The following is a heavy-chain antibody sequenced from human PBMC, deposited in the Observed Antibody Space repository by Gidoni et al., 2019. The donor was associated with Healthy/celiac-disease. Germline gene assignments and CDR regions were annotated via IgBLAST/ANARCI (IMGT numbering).Heavy chain of an antibody. J-gene: IGHJ6*03. D-gene: IGHD5-18*01. V-gene: IGHV3-30-3*01. CDR3: ARVEIGYTIYYYYYYYMDV. Sequence: QVQLVASVGGVVQPGRSMRPSCAASGFTFSRYAMHWVRQAPGKGLEWVAVISDDGSNKYYADSVKGRFTISRDNSKNTLYLQMNSLRAEDTAVYYCARVEIGYTIYYYYYYYMDVWGKGTTVTVSS. CDR2: ISDDGSNK. CDR1: GFTFSRYA.